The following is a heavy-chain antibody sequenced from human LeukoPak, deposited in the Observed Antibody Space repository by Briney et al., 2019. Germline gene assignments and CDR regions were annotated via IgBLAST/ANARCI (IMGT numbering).Heavy chain of an antibody. CDR1: GGSISSYY. V-gene: IGHV4-59*08. CDR3: ARIIGSGYQLLYGDY. J-gene: IGHJ4*02. CDR2: IYYSGNT. D-gene: IGHD2-2*02. Sequence: SETLSLTCRVSGGSISSYYWSWIRQPPGKGLEWIGYIYYSGNTYYNPSLKSRVTISVDTSKNQFSLKLSSVTAADSAVYYCARIIGSGYQLLYGDYWGQGTLVTVSS.